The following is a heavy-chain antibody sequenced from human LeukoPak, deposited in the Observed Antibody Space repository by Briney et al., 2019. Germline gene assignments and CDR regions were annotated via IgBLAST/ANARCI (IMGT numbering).Heavy chain of an antibody. CDR1: GFTLGSYA. CDR3: AKGVRLWFAFYFDY. CDR2: ISGNGYNT. D-gene: IGHD3-10*01. V-gene: IGHV3-23*01. Sequence: GGSLRLSCAGSGFTLGSYAMSWVRQAPGKGLEWVSAISGNGYNTYYADSVKGRFTISSESSGNTLYLQMHDLRAEDTAAYYCAKGVRLWFAFYFDYWGQGTLVTVSS. J-gene: IGHJ4*02.